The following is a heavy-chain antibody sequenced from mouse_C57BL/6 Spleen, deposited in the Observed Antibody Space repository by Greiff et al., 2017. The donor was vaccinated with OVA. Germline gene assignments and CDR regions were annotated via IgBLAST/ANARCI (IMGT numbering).Heavy chain of an antibody. CDR3: ARSDYYDGYYVGFAY. CDR2: IYPSDSET. CDR1: GYTFTSYW. V-gene: IGHV1-61*01. J-gene: IGHJ3*01. D-gene: IGHD2-3*01. Sequence: QVQLQQPGAELVRPGSSVKLSCKASGYTFTSYWMDWVKQRPGQGLEWIGNIYPSDSETHYNQKFKDKATLTVDKSSSTAYMQLSSLTSEDSAVYYCARSDYYDGYYVGFAYWGQGTLVTVSA.